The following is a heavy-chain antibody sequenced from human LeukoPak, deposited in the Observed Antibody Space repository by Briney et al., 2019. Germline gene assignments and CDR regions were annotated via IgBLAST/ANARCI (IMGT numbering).Heavy chain of an antibody. Sequence: PGGSLRLSCAASGFTFSNALMSWVRQAPGKGLEWVGRVKSKTDGGTTDYAAPVKGRFTISRDDSKNTLYLQMNSLKTEDTAVYYCTTEPGYSSSWYAIGDDYWGQGTLVTVSS. CDR2: VKSKTDGGTT. CDR1: GFTFSNAL. CDR3: TTEPGYSSSWYAIGDDY. V-gene: IGHV3-15*01. D-gene: IGHD6-13*01. J-gene: IGHJ4*02.